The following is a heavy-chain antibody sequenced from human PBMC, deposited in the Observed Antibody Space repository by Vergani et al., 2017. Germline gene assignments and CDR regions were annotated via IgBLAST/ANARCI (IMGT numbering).Heavy chain of an antibody. D-gene: IGHD2-15*01. CDR1: GGSISSSSYY. J-gene: IGHJ5*02. Sequence: QLQLQESGPGLVKPSETLSLTCTVSGGSISSSSYYWGWIRQPPGKGLEWIGSIYYSGSTYYNPSLKSLVTISVDTSKNQFSLKLSSVTAADTAVYYCAREPLIVVVVAATSGPNWFDPWGQGTLVTVSS. V-gene: IGHV4-39*07. CDR3: AREPLIVVVVAATSGPNWFDP. CDR2: IYYSGST.